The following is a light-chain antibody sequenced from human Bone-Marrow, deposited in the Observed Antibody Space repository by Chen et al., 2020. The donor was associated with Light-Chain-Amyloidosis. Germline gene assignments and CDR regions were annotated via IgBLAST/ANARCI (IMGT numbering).Light chain of an antibody. CDR1: QSVSSN. CDR3: QQYNQWPKT. Sequence: EIVMTQSTATLSVSPGERATLSCRASQSVSSNLAWYQQKPGQAPRLLIYGASTRATGIPARFSGSGSGTDFTLTISSIEAEDFAVYSCQQYNQWPKTFGRGTKVEI. V-gene: IGKV3-15*01. CDR2: GAS. J-gene: IGKJ1*01.